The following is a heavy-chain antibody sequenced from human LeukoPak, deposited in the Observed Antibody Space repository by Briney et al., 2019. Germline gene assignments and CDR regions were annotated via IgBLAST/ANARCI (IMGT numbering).Heavy chain of an antibody. D-gene: IGHD4-17*01. CDR2: IYPGDSDT. CDR1: GYRFTSYW. V-gene: IGHV5-51*01. J-gene: IGHJ3*02. CDR3: ARPSHDYGADAFDI. Sequence: GESLKISFKGSGYRFTSYWIGWVRQMPGKGLEWMGIIYPGDSDTRYSPSFQGQVTISADKSISTAYLQWSSLKASDTAMYYCARPSHDYGADAFDIWGQGTMVTVSS.